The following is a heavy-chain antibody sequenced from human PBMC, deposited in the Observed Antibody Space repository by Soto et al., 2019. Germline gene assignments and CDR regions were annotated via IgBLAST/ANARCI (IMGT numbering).Heavy chain of an antibody. CDR1: GYTFTGNY. Sequence: ASVKVSCKASGYTFTGNYIHWVRQAPGQGLEWMGWVNPDNGGTTSAEKFQGRVTMTRDTSVTTAYMELSSLRSEDTAVYYCARARETYYYDSSGYYYTPYPDYWGQGTLVTVSS. J-gene: IGHJ4*02. CDR2: VNPDNGGT. CDR3: ARARETYYYDSSGYYYTPYPDY. D-gene: IGHD3-22*01. V-gene: IGHV1-2*02.